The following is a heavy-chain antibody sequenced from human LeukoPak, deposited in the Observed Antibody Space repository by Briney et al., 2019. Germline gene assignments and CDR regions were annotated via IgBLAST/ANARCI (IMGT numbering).Heavy chain of an antibody. V-gene: IGHV1-69*05. Sequence: SVKVSCKASGGTFSSYAISWVRQAPGQGREWMGGIIPIFGTANYAKKFQGRVTITTDESTSTAYMELSSLRSEDTAVYYCARVPLPYYYGSGSSRPPYYFDYWGQGTLVTVSS. D-gene: IGHD3-10*01. CDR2: IIPIFGTA. CDR3: ARVPLPYYYGSGSSRPPYYFDY. CDR1: GGTFSSYA. J-gene: IGHJ4*02.